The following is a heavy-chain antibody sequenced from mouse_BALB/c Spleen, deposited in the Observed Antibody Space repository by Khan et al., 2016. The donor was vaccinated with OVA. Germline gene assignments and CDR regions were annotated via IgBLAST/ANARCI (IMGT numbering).Heavy chain of an antibody. CDR1: GFTFSTYG. Sequence: EVKLVESGGDLVKTGGSLKLSCAASGFTFSTYGMSWVRQTPDKKLEWVATISSGGHYTYYIDSVKGRFTISRDNAKNILYLQMTSLRYEDTAMYYCARRAYYYNSEGFAYWGQGTLVTVSA. J-gene: IGHJ3*01. D-gene: IGHD1-1*02. CDR3: ARRAYYYNSEGFAY. V-gene: IGHV5-6*02. CDR2: ISSGGHYT.